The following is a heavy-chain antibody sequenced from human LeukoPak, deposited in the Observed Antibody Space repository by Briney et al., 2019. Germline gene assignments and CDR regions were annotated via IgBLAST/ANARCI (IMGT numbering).Heavy chain of an antibody. Sequence: GESLKISCKGSGYSFTSYWIGWVRQMPGKGLEWMGIIYPGDSDTRYSPSFQGQVTISADKSISTAYLQWSSLKASDTAMYYCARHGLGYCSSTSCSDYYYYGMGVWGQGTTVTVSS. D-gene: IGHD2-2*01. CDR1: GYSFTSYW. CDR3: ARHGLGYCSSTSCSDYYYYGMGV. V-gene: IGHV5-51*01. CDR2: IYPGDSDT. J-gene: IGHJ6*02.